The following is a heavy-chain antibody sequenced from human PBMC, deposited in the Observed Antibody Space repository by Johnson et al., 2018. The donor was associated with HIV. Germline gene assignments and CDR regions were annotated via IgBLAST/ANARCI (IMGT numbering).Heavy chain of an antibody. J-gene: IGHJ3*02. CDR1: GFTFSSYG. D-gene: IGHD3-10*01. CDR2: IWYDGSNK. CDR3: AKDLNYGSGPVDI. V-gene: IGHV3-33*06. Sequence: QVLLVESGGGVVQPGRSLRLSCAASGFTFSSYGMHWVRQAPGKGLEWVAVIWYDGSNKYYADSVKGRFTISRDNSKNTLYLQMNSLRAEDTAVYYCAKDLNYGSGPVDIWGQGTMVTVSS.